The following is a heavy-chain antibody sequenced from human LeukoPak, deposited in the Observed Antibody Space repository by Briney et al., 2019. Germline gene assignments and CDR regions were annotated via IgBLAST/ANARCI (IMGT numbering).Heavy chain of an antibody. CDR3: TSDRADY. J-gene: IGHJ4*02. CDR2: VKSKPNGGTT. V-gene: IGHV3-15*01. Sequence: GGSLRLSCAASGFIFSNTWMSWVRQAPGKGLEWVARVKSKPNGGTTDYAAPVKDRFTISRDDSKNTLYLQMNSLKSEDTAVYYCTSDRADYWGQGTLVTVSS. CDR1: GFIFSNTW.